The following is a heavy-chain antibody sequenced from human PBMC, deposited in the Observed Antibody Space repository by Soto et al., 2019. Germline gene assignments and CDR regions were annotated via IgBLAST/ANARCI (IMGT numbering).Heavy chain of an antibody. D-gene: IGHD3-10*01. V-gene: IGHV3-30*18. Sequence: GGSLRLSCGGSGFTFSGYGMHWVRQAPGKGLDWLAVISYDGSKEYYADSVRGRFTISRDNSNNTLFLQMNSLRPEDTSVYYCAKYSTDHYGSGGPLDFWGQGISVTVSS. CDR3: AKYSTDHYGSGGPLDF. J-gene: IGHJ4*02. CDR1: GFTFSGYG. CDR2: ISYDGSKE.